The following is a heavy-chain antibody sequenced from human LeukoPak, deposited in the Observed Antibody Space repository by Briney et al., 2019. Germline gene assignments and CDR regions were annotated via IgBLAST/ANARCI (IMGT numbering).Heavy chain of an antibody. Sequence: PGGSLRLSCAASGFTFSSCEMTWVRQAPGKGLEWISYISSSGSTMYYADSVKGRFTMSRDNAKRSVYLQMNSLRAEDTAIYYCARGSGFDYWGQGTLVTVSS. CDR3: ARGSGFDY. J-gene: IGHJ4*02. CDR2: ISSSGSTM. V-gene: IGHV3-48*03. CDR1: GFTFSSCE.